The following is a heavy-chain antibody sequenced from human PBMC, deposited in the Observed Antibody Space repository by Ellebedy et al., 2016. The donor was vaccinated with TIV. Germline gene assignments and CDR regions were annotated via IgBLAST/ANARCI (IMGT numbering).Heavy chain of an antibody. CDR1: GFPFSSYS. CDR3: ARDFSELPFDY. CDR2: ISSTSSYI. J-gene: IGHJ4*02. Sequence: PGGSLRLSCAASGFPFSSYSMNWVPQAPGKGPEWFSSISSTSSYIYYADSVKGRFTISRDNAKNSLYLQMNSLRAEDTAVYYCARDFSELPFDYWGQGTLVTVSS. V-gene: IGHV3-21*01. D-gene: IGHD1-26*01.